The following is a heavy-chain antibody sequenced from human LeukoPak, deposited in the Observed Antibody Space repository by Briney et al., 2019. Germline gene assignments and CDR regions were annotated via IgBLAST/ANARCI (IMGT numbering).Heavy chain of an antibody. CDR1: GYTFTSYA. CDR3: ARADSSGYYYIY. D-gene: IGHD3-22*01. J-gene: IGHJ4*02. CDR2: INAGNGNT. V-gene: IGHV1-3*01. Sequence: ASVKVSCEASGYTFTSYAMHWVRQAPGQRLEWMGWINAGNGNTKYSQKFQGRVTITRDTSASTADMELSSLRSEDTAVYYCARADSSGYYYIYWGQGTLVTVSS.